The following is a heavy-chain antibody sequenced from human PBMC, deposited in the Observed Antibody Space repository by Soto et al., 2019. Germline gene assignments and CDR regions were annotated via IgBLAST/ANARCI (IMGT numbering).Heavy chain of an antibody. CDR1: GGSFSGYY. CDR3: ARGGGTEQQLVLATDYYYYGMDV. J-gene: IGHJ6*02. D-gene: IGHD6-13*01. Sequence: PSETLSLTCAVYGGSFSGYYWSWIRQPPGKGLEWIGEINHSGSTNYNPSLKSRVTISVDTSKNQFSLKLSSVTAADTAVYYCARGGGTEQQLVLATDYYYYGMDVWGQGTTVTVSS. CDR2: INHSGST. V-gene: IGHV4-34*01.